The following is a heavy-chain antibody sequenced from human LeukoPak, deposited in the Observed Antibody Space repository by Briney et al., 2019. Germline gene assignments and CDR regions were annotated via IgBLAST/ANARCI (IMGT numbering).Heavy chain of an antibody. CDR3: ATDGYNTSWYYFDY. CDR1: GYFISSDYY. Sequence: SETLSLTCAVSGYFISSDYYWGWIRQPPGKGLEWIGSIYHSGSTYYNPSLKSRVTISVDTSKNQFSLKLSSVTAADTAVYYCATDGYNTSWYYFDYWGQGALATVSS. D-gene: IGHD6-13*01. CDR2: IYHSGST. V-gene: IGHV4-38-2*01. J-gene: IGHJ4*02.